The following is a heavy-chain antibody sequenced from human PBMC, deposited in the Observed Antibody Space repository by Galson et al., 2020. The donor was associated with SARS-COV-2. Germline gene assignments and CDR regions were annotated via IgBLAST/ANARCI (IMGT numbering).Heavy chain of an antibody. Sequence: SQTLSLTCAISGDSVSGSSIAWNWIRQSPSRGLEWLGRTYYSSKWNNEYEVSVRSRITISPDTSKNQFSLQLNSVTPEDTAMYFCARGKMGAFDVWCHGTMVTVSS. CDR2: TYYSSKWNN. D-gene: IGHD2-8*01. CDR3: ARGKMGAFDV. V-gene: IGHV6-1*01. CDR1: GDSVSGSSIA. J-gene: IGHJ3*01.